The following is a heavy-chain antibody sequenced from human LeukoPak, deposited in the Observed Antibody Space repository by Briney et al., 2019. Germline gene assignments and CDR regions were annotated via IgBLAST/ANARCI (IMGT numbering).Heavy chain of an antibody. CDR1: GYTFTGYY. D-gene: IGHD2-2*01. CDR2: INPNSGGT. V-gene: IGHV1-2*02. Sequence: PEASVKVSSKASGYTFTGYYMHWVRQAPGQGLEWMGWINPNSGGTNYAQKFQGRVTMTRDTSISTAYMELSGLRSDDTAVYYCAREDIVVVPAAIYYYYGMDVWGQGTTVTVSS. J-gene: IGHJ6*02. CDR3: AREDIVVVPAAIYYYYGMDV.